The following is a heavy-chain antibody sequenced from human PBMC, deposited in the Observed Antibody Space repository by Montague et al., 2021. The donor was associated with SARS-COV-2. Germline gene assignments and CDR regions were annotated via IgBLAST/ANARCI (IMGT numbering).Heavy chain of an antibody. D-gene: IGHD6-19*01. CDR3: ARGLSRYSSGKTPFLHSEMDV. Sequence: SETLSLTCTVSGGSISSYYWSWIRQPPGKELEWIGYIYYSGSTNYNPSLKSRVTISVDTSKNRFSLKLSSVTAADTAVYYCARGLSRYSSGKTPFLHSEMDVWGQGTTVTVSS. CDR2: IYYSGST. CDR1: GGSISSYY. V-gene: IGHV4-59*01. J-gene: IGHJ6*02.